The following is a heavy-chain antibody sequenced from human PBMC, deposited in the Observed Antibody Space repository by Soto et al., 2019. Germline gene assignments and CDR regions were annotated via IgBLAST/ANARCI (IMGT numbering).Heavy chain of an antibody. J-gene: IGHJ4*02. Sequence: GESLKISCKGSGYSFAGYWITWVRQKPGKGLEWMGRIDPSDSQTYYSPSFRGHVTISVTKSITTVFLQWSSLRASDTAMYYCARQIYDSDTGPNFQYYFDSWGQGTPVTVS. D-gene: IGHD3-22*01. V-gene: IGHV5-10-1*01. CDR3: ARQIYDSDTGPNFQYYFDS. CDR1: GYSFAGYW. CDR2: IDPSDSQT.